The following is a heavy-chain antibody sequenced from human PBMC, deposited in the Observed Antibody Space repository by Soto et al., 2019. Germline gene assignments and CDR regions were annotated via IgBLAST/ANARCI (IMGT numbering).Heavy chain of an antibody. J-gene: IGHJ4*02. CDR2: IYPPNSDT. CDR1: GYNFATYW. V-gene: IGHV5-51*01. Sequence: PGESLKISCKGSGYNFATYWIGWVRQTPGKGLEWIGIIYPPNSDTKYSPSFEGQVTISAEKSTNTAYLQWSSLTASDTAVYYCARHRLYSSSWTTFDYWGQGTLVTVSS. D-gene: IGHD2-2*01. CDR3: ARHRLYSSSWTTFDY.